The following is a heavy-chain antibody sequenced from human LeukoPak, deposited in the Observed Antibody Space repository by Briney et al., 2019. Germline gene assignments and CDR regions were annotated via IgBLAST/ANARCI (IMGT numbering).Heavy chain of an antibody. Sequence: PSETLSLTCTVSGYSISSGYYWGWIRQPPGKGLEWIGSIYHSGSTYYNPSLKSRVTISVDTAKGRFSLKMKSMTAADTAQYYCAREGLGTPFEFWGQGILVTVSS. D-gene: IGHD7-27*01. V-gene: IGHV4-38-2*02. CDR2: IYHSGST. J-gene: IGHJ4*02. CDR1: GYSISSGYY. CDR3: AREGLGTPFEF.